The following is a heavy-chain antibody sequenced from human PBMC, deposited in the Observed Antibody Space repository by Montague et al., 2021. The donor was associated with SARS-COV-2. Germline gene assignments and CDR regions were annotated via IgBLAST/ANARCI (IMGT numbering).Heavy chain of an antibody. CDR2: IYYSGST. D-gene: IGHD3-3*01. CDR1: GGSVSSGSYY. CDR3: ARDPWRITIFGVVTRYGMDV. V-gene: IGHV4-61*01. Sequence: SETLPLTCTVSGGSVSSGSYYWSWIRQPPGKGLEWIGYIYYSGSTNYNPSLKSRVTISVDTSKNQFSLKLGSVTAADTAVYYCARDPWRITIFGVVTRYGMDVWGQGTTVTVSS. J-gene: IGHJ6*02.